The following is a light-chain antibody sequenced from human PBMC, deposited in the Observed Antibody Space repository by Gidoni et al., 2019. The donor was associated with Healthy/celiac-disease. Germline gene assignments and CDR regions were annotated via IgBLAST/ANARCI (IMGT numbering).Light chain of an antibody. V-gene: IGKV1-39*01. CDR2: AAS. Sequence: DIQMTQSPSSLSASVGDRVTITCRASQSITNYLNWYQQKPGKAPKLLIYAASSLQSGVPSRFSGSGSGTDFTLTISSLQPEDFATYYCQQSYSTWTFGQXTKVEIK. J-gene: IGKJ1*01. CDR1: QSITNY. CDR3: QQSYSTWT.